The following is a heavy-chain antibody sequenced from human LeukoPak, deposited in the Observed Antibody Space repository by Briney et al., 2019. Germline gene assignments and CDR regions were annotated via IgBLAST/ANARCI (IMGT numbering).Heavy chain of an antibody. J-gene: IGHJ4*02. CDR3: ARDGVGVIMVY. Sequence: GSLRLSCAASGFTFSSYEMNWVRQAPGKGLEWVSYISSSGSTIYYADSVKGRFTISRDNAKNSLYLQMNSLRAEDTAVYYCARDGVGVIMVYWGQGTLVTVSS. CDR1: GFTFSSYE. D-gene: IGHD3-10*01. CDR2: ISSSGSTI. V-gene: IGHV3-48*03.